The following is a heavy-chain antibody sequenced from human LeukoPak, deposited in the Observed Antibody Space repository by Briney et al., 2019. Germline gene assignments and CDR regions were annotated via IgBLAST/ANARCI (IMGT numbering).Heavy chain of an antibody. D-gene: IGHD5-18*01. J-gene: IGHJ4*02. CDR2: INPNSGGT. CDR1: GYTFTGYY. V-gene: IGHV1-2*06. Sequence: ASVKVSCKASGYTFTGYYMHWVRQAPGQGLEWMGRINPNSGGTNYAQKFQGRVTMTRDTSISTAYMELSRLRSDDTAVYYCARAPPPGIGYGYDFDYWGQGTLVTVSS. CDR3: ARAPPPGIGYGYDFDY.